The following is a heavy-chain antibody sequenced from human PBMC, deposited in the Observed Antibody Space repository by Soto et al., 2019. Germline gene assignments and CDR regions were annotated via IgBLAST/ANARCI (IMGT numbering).Heavy chain of an antibody. Sequence: QVQLQESGPGLVKPSETLSLTCTVSGGSISSYYWSWIRQPPGKGLEWIGYIYYSGSTNYNPSLNSRVTISVDTSKNQFSLKLSSVTAADTAVYYCARHCSGGSCYSVDAFDIWGQGTMVTVSS. V-gene: IGHV4-59*08. J-gene: IGHJ3*02. CDR1: GGSISSYY. D-gene: IGHD2-15*01. CDR2: IYYSGST. CDR3: ARHCSGGSCYSVDAFDI.